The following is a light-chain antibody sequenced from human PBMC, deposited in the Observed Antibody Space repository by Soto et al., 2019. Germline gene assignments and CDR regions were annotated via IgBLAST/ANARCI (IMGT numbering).Light chain of an antibody. V-gene: IGKV1-39*01. CDR2: GAF. CDR1: QILNNR. Sequence: DIQMTQSPSTLSASVGDRVTITCRASQILNNRLSWYQQKPGKAPNLLISGAFNLQSGVPSRFGGGGSGTDFTRTISSLQPEYFATYYCQQSYITLYSFGQGTRLEIK. J-gene: IGKJ2*01. CDR3: QQSYITLYS.